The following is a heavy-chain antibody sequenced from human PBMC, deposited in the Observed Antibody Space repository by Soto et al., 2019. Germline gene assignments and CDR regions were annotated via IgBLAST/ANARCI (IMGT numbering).Heavy chain of an antibody. CDR3: ALEGDYYDSSGFRDY. CDR1: GYTFTSYY. J-gene: IGHJ4*02. V-gene: IGHV1-46*01. CDR2: INPSGGST. D-gene: IGHD3-22*01. Sequence: ASVKVSCKASGYTFTSYYMHWVRQAPGQGLEWMGIINPSGGSTSYAQKFQGRVTMTRDTSTSTVYMELSSLRSEDTAVYYCALEGDYYDSSGFRDYWGQGTLVTVSS.